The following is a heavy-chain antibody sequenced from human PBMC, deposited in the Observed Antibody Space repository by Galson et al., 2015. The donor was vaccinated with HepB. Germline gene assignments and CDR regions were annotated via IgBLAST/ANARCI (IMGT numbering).Heavy chain of an antibody. CDR1: GFTFSSYG. CDR3: ARGPRPAPWSAFDI. V-gene: IGHV3-33*08. Sequence: SLRLSCAASGFTFSSYGMHWVRQAPGKGLEWVAVIWYDGSNKYYADSVKGRFTISRDNSKNTLYLQMNSLRAEDTAVYYCARGPRPAPWSAFDIWGQGTMVTVSS. J-gene: IGHJ3*02. D-gene: IGHD1-1*01. CDR2: IWYDGSNK.